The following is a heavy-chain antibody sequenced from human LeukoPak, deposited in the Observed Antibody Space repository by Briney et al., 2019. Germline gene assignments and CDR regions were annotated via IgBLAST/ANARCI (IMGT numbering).Heavy chain of an antibody. CDR1: GFTFSSYA. CDR2: ISGSGGNT. J-gene: IGHJ4*02. Sequence: PGGSLRLSCAASGFTFSSYAMSWVRQAPGKGLGWVSAISGSGGNTYYADSVKGRFTISRDNSKNTVYLQMNSLRAEDTAVYYCAKVPTSYYFDYWGQGTLVTVSS. V-gene: IGHV3-23*01. CDR3: AKVPTSYYFDY.